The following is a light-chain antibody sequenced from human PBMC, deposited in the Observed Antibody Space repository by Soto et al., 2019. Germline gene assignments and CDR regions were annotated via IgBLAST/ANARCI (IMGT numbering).Light chain of an antibody. CDR2: KGT. V-gene: IGLV2-23*01. CDR1: SSDVGAYDS. Sequence: QSALAQPASVSGSPGQSITISCTGTSSDVGAYDSVSWYQQHPHKAPQVIIYKGTQRPSGVSNRFSGSTSGNAASLTISGLQADDEADYFCCSSAPESTYVFGTGTKLPVL. J-gene: IGLJ1*01. CDR3: CSSAPESTYV.